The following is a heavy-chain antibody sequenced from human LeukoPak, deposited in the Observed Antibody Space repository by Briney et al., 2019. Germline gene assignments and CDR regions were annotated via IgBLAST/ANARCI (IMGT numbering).Heavy chain of an antibody. CDR2: IYHSGST. J-gene: IGHJ4*02. CDR1: GYSISSGYY. V-gene: IGHV4-38-2*01. CDR3: ARLRGYFDY. Sequence: SETLSLTCAVSGYSISSGYYWGWIRQPPGKGLEWIGRIYHSGSTYYNPSPKSRVTISVDTSKNQLPLKQRPVTAADTAVYYCARLRGYFDYWGQGTLVTVS. D-gene: IGHD1-26*01.